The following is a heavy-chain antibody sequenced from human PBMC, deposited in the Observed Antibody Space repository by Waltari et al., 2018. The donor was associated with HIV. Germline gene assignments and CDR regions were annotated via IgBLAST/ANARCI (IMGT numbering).Heavy chain of an antibody. D-gene: IGHD1-1*01. V-gene: IGHV3-30*03. J-gene: IGHJ5*02. CDR2: VYYDGSKK. CDR3: ARDRTGSKRGFDP. CDR1: GFNFTDYG. Sequence: QAQVVESGGGVVQPGRSLRLSCSASGFNFTDYGMHWVRQAPGKGREWVAVVYYDGSKKDYGDSVNGRFTISRDNSKNMVYLQMNSLRDDDTAVYYCARDRTGSKRGFDPWGQGTLVIVSS.